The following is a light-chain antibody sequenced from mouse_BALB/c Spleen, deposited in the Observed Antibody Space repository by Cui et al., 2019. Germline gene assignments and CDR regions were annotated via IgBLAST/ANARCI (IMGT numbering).Light chain of an antibody. Sequence: QNVRTQSPEIMSASLGEKVTLTCSASSSVSSSYLYWYQQKPGSSPKLWIYSTSNLASGVPARFSGSGSGTSYSLTISSMEAEDAASYFCHQWSSYPPTFGGGTKLEIK. V-gene: IGKV4-79*01. CDR2: STS. CDR1: SSVSSSY. CDR3: HQWSSYPPT. J-gene: IGKJ1*01.